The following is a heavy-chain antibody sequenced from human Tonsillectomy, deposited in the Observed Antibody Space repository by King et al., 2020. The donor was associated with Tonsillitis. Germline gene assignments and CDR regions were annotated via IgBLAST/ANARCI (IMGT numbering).Heavy chain of an antibody. CDR2: IYYSGST. Sequence: QLQESGPGLVKPSETLSLTCTVSGGSISSSSYYWGWIRQPPGKGLEWIGSIYYSGSTYYNPSLKSRVTISVDTSKNQFSLKLSSVTAADTAVYHCASALGYSSSAAFDNWGQGTMVTVSS. D-gene: IGHD6-6*01. V-gene: IGHV4-39*01. CDR3: ASALGYSSSAAFDN. J-gene: IGHJ3*02. CDR1: GGSISSSSYY.